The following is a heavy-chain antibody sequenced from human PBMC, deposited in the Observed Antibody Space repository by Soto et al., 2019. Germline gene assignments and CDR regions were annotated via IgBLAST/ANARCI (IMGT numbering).Heavy chain of an antibody. D-gene: IGHD2-15*01. CDR3: AHSVSYSAWDVGCFDS. CDR1: GFSLTNSGVG. CDR2: IYWDNDR. J-gene: IGHJ5*01. Sequence: QITLKESGPTLVEPTQTLTLTCPFSGFSLTNSGVGVGWFRQAPGKALECLGIIYWDNDRRYNPSLKTRLTITKDTSKNQVVLSMTYMEPVDTGTYYCAHSVSYSAWDVGCFDSWGQGTPVTVS. V-gene: IGHV2-5*02.